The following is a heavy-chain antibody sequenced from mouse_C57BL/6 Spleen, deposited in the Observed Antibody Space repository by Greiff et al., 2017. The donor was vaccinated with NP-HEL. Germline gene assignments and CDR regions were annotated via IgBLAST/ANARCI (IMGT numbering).Heavy chain of an antibody. Sequence: QVHVKQSGAELVRPGASVTLSCKASGYTFTDYEMHWVKQTPVHGLEWIGAIDPETGGTAYNQKFKGKAILTADKSSSTAYMELRSLTSEDSAVYYCTRPDYSNSWFAYWGQGTLVTVSA. D-gene: IGHD2-5*01. CDR2: IDPETGGT. V-gene: IGHV1-15*01. J-gene: IGHJ3*01. CDR3: TRPDYSNSWFAY. CDR1: GYTFTDYE.